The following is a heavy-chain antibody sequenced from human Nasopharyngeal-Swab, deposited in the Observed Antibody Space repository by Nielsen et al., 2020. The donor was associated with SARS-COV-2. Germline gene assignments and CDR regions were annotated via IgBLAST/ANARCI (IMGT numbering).Heavy chain of an antibody. CDR1: GGSISSGGYY. CDR2: IYYSGST. D-gene: IGHD3-3*01. CDR3: ARRDIRITIFGVVHDAFDI. Sequence: SETLSLTCTVSGGSISSGGYYWSWIRQHPGKGLEWIGYIYYSGSTYYNPSLKSRVTISVDTSKNQFSLKLSSVTAADTAEYYCARRDIRITIFGVVHDAFDIWGQGTMVTVSS. V-gene: IGHV4-31*03. J-gene: IGHJ3*02.